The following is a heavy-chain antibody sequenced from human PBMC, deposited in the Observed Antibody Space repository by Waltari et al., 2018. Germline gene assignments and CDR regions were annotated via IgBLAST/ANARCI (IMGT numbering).Heavy chain of an antibody. D-gene: IGHD2-15*01. CDR3: ARDRGRGIYLDS. V-gene: IGHV4-4*01. J-gene: IGHJ4*02. Sequence: WGSWVRQSPGKGLEWIEQVQLSGRTNYNPSFASRVTMSVDTSTNHFSLKVTSATAADTAVYFCARDRGRGIYLDSWGQGTLVTVSP. CDR1: W. CDR2: VQLSGRT.